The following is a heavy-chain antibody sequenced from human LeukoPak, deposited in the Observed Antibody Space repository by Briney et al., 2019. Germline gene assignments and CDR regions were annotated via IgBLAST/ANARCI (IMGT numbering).Heavy chain of an antibody. CDR2: INPYSGNT. J-gene: IGHJ4*02. D-gene: IGHD4-17*01. Sequence: GASVKVSCEASGYTFTSYDINWVRQATGQGLEWMGWINPYSGNTDYAQKFQGRVTTTRNTSISTAYMELSSLRSEDTAVYYCARAVYDYGDYYFDYWGQGTLVTVSS. CDR1: GYTFTSYD. V-gene: IGHV1-8*01. CDR3: ARAVYDYGDYYFDY.